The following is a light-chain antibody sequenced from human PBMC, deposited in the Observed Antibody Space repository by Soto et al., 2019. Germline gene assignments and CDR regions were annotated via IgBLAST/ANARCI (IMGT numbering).Light chain of an antibody. CDR2: GAS. CDR3: QQYGSAPRT. Sequence: EIVLTQSPGTLSLSPGERASLSCRASQSVSSSYLAWYQQKPGQAPSLLIYGASSRATGVPDRFSGGGSGTDFTLTISRLEAEDFAVYYCQQYGSAPRTFGQGTKVDIK. J-gene: IGKJ1*01. V-gene: IGKV3-20*01. CDR1: QSVSSSY.